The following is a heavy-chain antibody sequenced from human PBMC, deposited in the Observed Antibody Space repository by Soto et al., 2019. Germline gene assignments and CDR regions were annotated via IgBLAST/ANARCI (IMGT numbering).Heavy chain of an antibody. V-gene: IGHV3-48*03. CDR1: EFTISNYA. CDR3: ARGLRNYYDRSGLHY. D-gene: IGHD3-22*01. CDR2: ISYTGSTI. J-gene: IGHJ4*02. Sequence: GGSLRLSCVGSEFTISNYAMNCVRHSPGKGLEWDSYISYTGSTIYYADSVRGRFTISRDNSKNSLYLQMNSLRAEDTAVYYCARGLRNYYDRSGLHYWGQGTLVTVSS.